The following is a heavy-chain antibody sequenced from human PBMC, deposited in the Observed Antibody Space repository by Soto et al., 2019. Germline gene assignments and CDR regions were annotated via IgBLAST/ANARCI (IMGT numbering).Heavy chain of an antibody. CDR3: VKDRVESGLGEVDY. Sequence: GGSLRLSCAANGFTFSTYGTHWVRQAPGKGLEWVAVISYDGSKKYYADSVKGRFTISRDNSKSTLYLQMNSLRADDTAVYYCVKDRVESGLGEVDYWGQGTLVTVSS. J-gene: IGHJ4*02. CDR2: ISYDGSKK. V-gene: IGHV3-30*18. D-gene: IGHD3-16*01. CDR1: GFTFSTYG.